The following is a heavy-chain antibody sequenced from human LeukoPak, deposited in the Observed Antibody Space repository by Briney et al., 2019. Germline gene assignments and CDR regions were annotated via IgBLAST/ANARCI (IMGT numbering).Heavy chain of an antibody. D-gene: IGHD3-22*01. CDR2: IIPMFGTA. CDR3: ARVTIDYDSSGYYYYNYFDY. CDR1: GGTFSSHA. Sequence: SVKVSCKAPGGTFSSHAISWVRQAPGQGLEWMGGIIPMFGTADYAQKFQGRVTITADESTSTAYMEVSSLGSEDTAVYYCARVTIDYDSSGYYYYNYFDYWGQGTLVAVSS. V-gene: IGHV1-69*13. J-gene: IGHJ4*02.